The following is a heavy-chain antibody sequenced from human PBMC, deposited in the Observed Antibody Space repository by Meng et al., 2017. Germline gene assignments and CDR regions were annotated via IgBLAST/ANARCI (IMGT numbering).Heavy chain of an antibody. D-gene: IGHD4-17*01. V-gene: IGHV1-24*01. CDR2: FDPEDGET. CDR1: GYILTELS. Sequence: ASVKVSCKVSGYILTELSMHWVRQAPGKGLEWMGGFDPEDGETIYAQKFQGRVTITTEESTSTAYMGLSSLRSEDTAVYYCACKSSGVRDYEKPYYYYYGMDVWGQGTTVTVSS. CDR3: ACKSSGVRDYEKPYYYYYGMDV. J-gene: IGHJ6*02.